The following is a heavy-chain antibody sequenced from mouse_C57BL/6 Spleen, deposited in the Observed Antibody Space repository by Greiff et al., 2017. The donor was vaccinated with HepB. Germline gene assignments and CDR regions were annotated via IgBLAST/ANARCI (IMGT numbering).Heavy chain of an antibody. J-gene: IGHJ3*01. V-gene: IGHV1-61*01. CDR1: GYTFTSYW. CDR2: IYPSDSET. D-gene: IGHD4-1*01. Sequence: QVQLQQPGAELVRPGSSVKLSCKASGYTFTSYWMDWVKQRPGQGLEWIGNIYPSDSETHYNQKFKDKATLTVDKSSSTAYMQLNSLTSEDSAVYYGARRRIWDGRIADWGQGALVTVSA. CDR3: ARRRIWDGRIAD.